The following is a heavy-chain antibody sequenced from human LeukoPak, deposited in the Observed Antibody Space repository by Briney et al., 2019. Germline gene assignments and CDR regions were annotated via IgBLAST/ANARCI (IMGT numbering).Heavy chain of an antibody. V-gene: IGHV3-21*01. J-gene: IGHJ4*02. Sequence: GGSLRLSCAASGFTFSSYSMNWVRQAPGKGLEWVSSISSSSSYIYYADSVKGRFTISRDNAKNSLYLQMNSLRAEDTAVYYCACSLFGELPSLGYWGQGTLVTVSS. CDR1: GFTFSSYS. CDR2: ISSSSSYI. D-gene: IGHD3-10*02. CDR3: ACSLFGELPSLGY.